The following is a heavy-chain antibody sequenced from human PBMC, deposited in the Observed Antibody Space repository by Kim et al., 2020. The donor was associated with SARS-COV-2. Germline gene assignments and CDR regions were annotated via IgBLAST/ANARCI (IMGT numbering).Heavy chain of an antibody. V-gene: IGHV4-34*01. Sequence: SETLSLTCAVYGGSFSGYYWSWIRQPPGKGLEWIGEINHSGSTNYNPSLKSRVTISVDTSKNQFSLKLSSVTAADTAVYYCARGQRSSWSSYYCYYYGM. J-gene: IGHJ6*01. CDR3: ARGQRSSWSSYYCYYYGM. D-gene: IGHD6-13*01. CDR2: INHSGST. CDR1: GGSFSGYY.